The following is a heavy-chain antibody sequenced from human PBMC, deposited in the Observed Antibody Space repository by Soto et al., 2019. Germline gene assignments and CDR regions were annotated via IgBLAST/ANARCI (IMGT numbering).Heavy chain of an antibody. J-gene: IGHJ5*02. CDR1: GDSVSSNSAA. Sequence: QVQLQQSGPGLVKPSQTLSLTCAISGDSVSSNSAAWNWIRQSPSRGLEWLGRTYYRSKWYNDYAVSVKGRIIINPDTSKNHFSLQLNAVTPEDTAVYYCARAHLGSDRYTLEPFDPWGQGTLVTVSS. V-gene: IGHV6-1*01. CDR3: ARAHLGSDRYTLEPFDP. D-gene: IGHD1-1*01. CDR2: TYYRSKWYN.